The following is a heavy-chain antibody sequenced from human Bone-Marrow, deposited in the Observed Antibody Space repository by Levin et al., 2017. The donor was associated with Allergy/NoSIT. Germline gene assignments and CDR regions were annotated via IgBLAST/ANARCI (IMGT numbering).Heavy chain of an antibody. CDR2: TSNDERSK. Sequence: GESLKISCAASGFTFSNFAMHWVRQAPGKGLEWVSLTSNDERSKYYAESVKGRYTVSRDNSKNTLYLQMNRLRPEDTAMYYCTRGTATMTTRGWAFDFWGRGTMVTVSS. CDR1: GFTFSNFA. CDR3: TRGTATMTTRGWAFDF. V-gene: IGHV3-30*04. J-gene: IGHJ3*01. D-gene: IGHD4-17*01.